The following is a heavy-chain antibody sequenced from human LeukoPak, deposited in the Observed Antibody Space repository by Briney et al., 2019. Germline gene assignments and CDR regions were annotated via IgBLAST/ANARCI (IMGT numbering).Heavy chain of an antibody. Sequence: SETLSLTCSVSGFSINTNYYWGWVRQPPGRGLEWIGTFFHSGDIFDNPSLRSRVTMSVDTSKNQFMLKLTSVTAADTAVYYCARSWGNLYYFDYWGQGALVTVSS. CDR3: ARSWGNLYYFDY. J-gene: IGHJ4*02. CDR2: FFHSGDI. CDR1: GFSINTNYY. V-gene: IGHV4-38-2*01. D-gene: IGHD3-16*01.